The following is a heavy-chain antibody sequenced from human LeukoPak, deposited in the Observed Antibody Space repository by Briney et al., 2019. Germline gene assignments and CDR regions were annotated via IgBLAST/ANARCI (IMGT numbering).Heavy chain of an antibody. Sequence: GGSLRLSCAASGFTFSSYSMSWVPQAPGKALEWVAYISSSSSTLHYADPVKGRFTISRDNANNSLYLQMNSLRDEDTAVYYCARDGRHFDIWGQGTMVTVSS. V-gene: IGHV3-48*02. J-gene: IGHJ3*02. CDR1: GFTFSSYS. CDR3: ARDGRHFDI. CDR2: ISSSSSTL.